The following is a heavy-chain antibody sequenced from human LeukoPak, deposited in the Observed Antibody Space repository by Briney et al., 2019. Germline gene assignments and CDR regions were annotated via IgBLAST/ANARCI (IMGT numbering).Heavy chain of an antibody. J-gene: IGHJ6*03. CDR1: GGSISSGDYY. D-gene: IGHD6-6*01. Sequence: ASQTLSLTCTVSGGSISSGDYYWSWIRQPPGKGLEWIGYIYYSGSTYYSPSLKSRVTISVDTSKNQFSLKLSSVTAADTAVYYCAVRSSSSPFYYYYYMDVWGKGITVTVSS. CDR2: IYYSGST. V-gene: IGHV4-30-4*08. CDR3: AVRSSSSPFYYYYYMDV.